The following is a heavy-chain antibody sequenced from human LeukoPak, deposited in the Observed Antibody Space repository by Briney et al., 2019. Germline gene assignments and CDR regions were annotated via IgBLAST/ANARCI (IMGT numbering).Heavy chain of an antibody. CDR2: MSYSGSST. J-gene: IGHJ4*02. CDR1: GFTFSSYA. D-gene: IGHD6-6*01. Sequence: QPGGSLRLSCAASGFTFSSYAMNWVRQAPGKGLEWVSAMSYSGSSTYYADSMKGRFTISRDNSKNTLYLQMNSLRAEDTAVYYCAKDRSSSFSGFLEYWGQGTLVTVSS. V-gene: IGHV3-23*01. CDR3: AKDRSSSFSGFLEY.